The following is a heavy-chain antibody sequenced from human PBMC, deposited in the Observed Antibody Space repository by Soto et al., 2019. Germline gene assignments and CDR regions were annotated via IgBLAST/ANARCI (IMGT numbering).Heavy chain of an antibody. V-gene: IGHV3-23*01. Sequence: GGSLRLSCAASGFTFSSYAMSWVRQAPGKGLEWVSAISGSGGSTYYADSVKGRFTISRDNSKNTLYLQMNSLRAEDTAVYYCAKGGWGGDDYGSGSYGPPLFDYWGQGTLVTVSS. CDR1: GFTFSSYA. CDR3: AKGGWGGDDYGSGSYGPPLFDY. J-gene: IGHJ4*02. D-gene: IGHD3-10*01. CDR2: ISGSGGST.